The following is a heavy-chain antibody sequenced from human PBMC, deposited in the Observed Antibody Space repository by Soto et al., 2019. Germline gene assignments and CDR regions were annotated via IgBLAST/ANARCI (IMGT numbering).Heavy chain of an antibody. CDR1: GGSFSGYY. J-gene: IGHJ4*02. D-gene: IGHD3-10*02. V-gene: IGHV4-34*01. CDR3: ARGFHLLNATTVRGVFDY. CDR2: INHSGST. Sequence: SQTLSLTCAVYGGSFSGYYWSWIRQPPGKGLEWIGEINHSGSTNYNPSLKSRVTISVDTSKNQFSLKLSSVTAADTAVYYCARGFHLLNATTVRGVFDYWGQGTLVTVSS.